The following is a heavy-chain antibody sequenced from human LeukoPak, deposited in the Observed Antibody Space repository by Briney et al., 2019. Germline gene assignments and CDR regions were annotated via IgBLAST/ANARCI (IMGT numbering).Heavy chain of an antibody. CDR2: ISAYNGNT. CDR3: ARDRSMYSRAGGY. CDR1: GYTFTSYG. D-gene: IGHD6-13*01. V-gene: IGHV1-18*01. Sequence: ASVKVSCKASGYTFTSYGISWVRRAPGQGLEWMGWISAYNGNTNYAQKLQGRVTMTTDTSTSTACMELRSLRSDDTAVYYCARDRSMYSRAGGYWGQGTLVTVSS. J-gene: IGHJ4*02.